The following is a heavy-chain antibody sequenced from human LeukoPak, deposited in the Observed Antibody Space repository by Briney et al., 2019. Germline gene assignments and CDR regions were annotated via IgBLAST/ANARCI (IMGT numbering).Heavy chain of an antibody. Sequence: PGRSLRLSCAASGFTFDDYAMHWVRQAPGKGLEWVSSISSSSSYIYYADSVKGRFIISRDNAKNSLDLQLNSLRAEDTAVYYCAREPGRYYDSSGYYSDNWGHG. V-gene: IGHV3-21*01. CDR2: ISSSSSYI. CDR1: GFTFDDYA. D-gene: IGHD3-22*01. J-gene: IGHJ4*01. CDR3: AREPGRYYDSSGYYSDN.